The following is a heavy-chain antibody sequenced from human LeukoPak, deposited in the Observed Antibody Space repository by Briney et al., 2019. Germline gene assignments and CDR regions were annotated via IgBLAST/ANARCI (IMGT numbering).Heavy chain of an antibody. V-gene: IGHV1-2*02. CDR3: ARDSTTIFGVVYYYYYGMDV. CDR2: INPNSGGT. Sequence: ASVKVSRKASGYTFTGYYMHWVRQAPGQGLEWMGWINPNSGGTNYAQKFQGRVTMTRDTSISTAYMELSRLRSDDTAVYYCARDSTTIFGVVYYYYYGMDVWGQGTTVTVSS. CDR1: GYTFTGYY. D-gene: IGHD3-3*01. J-gene: IGHJ6*02.